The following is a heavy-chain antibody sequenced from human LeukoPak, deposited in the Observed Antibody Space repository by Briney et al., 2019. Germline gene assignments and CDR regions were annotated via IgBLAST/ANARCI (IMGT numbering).Heavy chain of an antibody. CDR2: IYTSGST. V-gene: IGHV4-4*07. Sequence: SETLSLTCTVSGCSISSYYWSWIRQPAGKELEWIGRIYTSGSTNYNPSLKSRVTMSVDTSKNQYSLKLSSVTAADTAVYYCARAGYSSGWGEAFDIWGQGTMVTVSS. J-gene: IGHJ3*02. D-gene: IGHD6-19*01. CDR1: GCSISSYY. CDR3: ARAGYSSGWGEAFDI.